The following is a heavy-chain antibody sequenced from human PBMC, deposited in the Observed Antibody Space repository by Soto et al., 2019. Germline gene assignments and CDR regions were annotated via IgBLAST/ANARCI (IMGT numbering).Heavy chain of an antibody. D-gene: IGHD3-3*01. Sequence: EVQLVESGGGLVKPGGSLRLSCAASGFTFSSSSMNWVRQAPGKGLEWVSSISSSSSYIYYADSVKGRFTISRDNAKNSLYLQMNSLRAEDTAVYYCARDQDFWSAVPGYGMDVWGQGTTVTVSS. CDR3: ARDQDFWSAVPGYGMDV. CDR2: ISSSSSYI. V-gene: IGHV3-21*01. J-gene: IGHJ6*02. CDR1: GFTFSSSS.